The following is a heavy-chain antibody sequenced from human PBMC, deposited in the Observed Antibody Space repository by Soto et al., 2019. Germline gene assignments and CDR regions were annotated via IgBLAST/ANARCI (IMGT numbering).Heavy chain of an antibody. V-gene: IGHV4-59*01. CDR1: GGSISHYY. CDR3: ARGGSSWSGEWYFDL. CDR2: IYYSGSA. D-gene: IGHD6-13*01. Sequence: SETLSLTCTVSGGSISHYYWSWIRQPPGKGLEWIGYIYYSGSANYNPSLKSRVIISVDTSKNQFSLKLSSVTAADTAVYFCARGGSSWSGEWYFDLWGRGTLVTVS. J-gene: IGHJ2*01.